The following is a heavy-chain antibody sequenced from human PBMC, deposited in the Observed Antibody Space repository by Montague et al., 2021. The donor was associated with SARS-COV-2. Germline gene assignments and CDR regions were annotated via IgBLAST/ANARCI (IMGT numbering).Heavy chain of an antibody. CDR2: IYHSGDT. Sequence: TLSLTCAVSGGSISSGTYSWSWIRQPPGKGLEWIGYIYHSGDTYYNPSLKSRVTISVDRSKNQFSLKLSSVTAADTAVYYCARGGGYSDLHYFDSWGQGTLVTVSS. CDR1: GGSISSGTYS. J-gene: IGHJ4*02. V-gene: IGHV4-30-2*01. CDR3: ARGGGYSDLHYFDS. D-gene: IGHD4-17*01.